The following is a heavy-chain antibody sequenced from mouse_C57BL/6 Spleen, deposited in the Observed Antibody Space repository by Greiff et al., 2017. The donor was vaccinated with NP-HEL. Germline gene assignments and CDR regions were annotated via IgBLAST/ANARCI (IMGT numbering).Heavy chain of an antibody. Sequence: QVQLKQPGAELVKPGASVKLSCKASGYTFTSYWMHWVKQRPGRGLEWIGRIDPNSGGTKYNEKFKSKATLTVDKPSSTAYMQLSSLTSEDSAVYYCARSEGANYYGSGAMDYWGQGTSVTVSS. CDR3: ARSEGANYYGSGAMDY. CDR2: IDPNSGGT. D-gene: IGHD1-1*01. CDR1: GYTFTSYW. V-gene: IGHV1-72*01. J-gene: IGHJ4*01.